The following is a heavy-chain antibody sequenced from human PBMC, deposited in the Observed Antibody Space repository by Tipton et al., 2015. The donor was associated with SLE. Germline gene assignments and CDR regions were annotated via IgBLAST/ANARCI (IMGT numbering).Heavy chain of an antibody. CDR2: IYSRGST. CDR3: ARETPVTTRVVYYYYMDV. J-gene: IGHJ6*03. D-gene: IGHD4-11*01. V-gene: IGHV4-61*02. CDR1: GGSISSGSYY. Sequence: TLSLTCNVSGGSISSGSYYWTWIRQPAGKGLEWIGRIYSRGSTNYNPSLMSRVTISADTSKNQFSLKLSSVTAADTAVYYCARETPVTTRVVYYYYMDVRGKGTTVTISS.